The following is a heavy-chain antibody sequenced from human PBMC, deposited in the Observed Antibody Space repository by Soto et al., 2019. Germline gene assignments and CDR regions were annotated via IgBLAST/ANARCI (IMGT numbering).Heavy chain of an antibody. CDR2: IYYSVST. D-gene: IGHD6-13*01. Sequence: QVQLQESGPGLVKPSQTLSLTCTVSGGSISSGGYYWSWIRQHPGKGLGWIGYIYYSVSTYYNPSLKSRVTLSVDTSKNQYSLKRSSVTSADTAVYYCASLSGYSSSWQPGSRGYYFDCWGQRTLVTVSS. J-gene: IGHJ4*02. V-gene: IGHV4-31*03. CDR1: GGSISSGGYY. CDR3: ASLSGYSSSWQPGSRGYYFDC.